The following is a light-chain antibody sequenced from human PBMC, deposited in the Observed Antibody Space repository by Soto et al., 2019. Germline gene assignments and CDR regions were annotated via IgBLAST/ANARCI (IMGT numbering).Light chain of an antibody. Sequence: QSALTQPPSASGSPGQSFTISCTGTSSDVGGYNYVSWYQQHPGKAPKLMIYEVSKRPSGVPDRFSGSKSGNTASLTVSGLQSEDEADYYCSSYAGGNNFVFGGGTKLTVL. CDR1: SSDVGGYNY. CDR2: EVS. J-gene: IGLJ2*01. CDR3: SSYAGGNNFV. V-gene: IGLV2-8*01.